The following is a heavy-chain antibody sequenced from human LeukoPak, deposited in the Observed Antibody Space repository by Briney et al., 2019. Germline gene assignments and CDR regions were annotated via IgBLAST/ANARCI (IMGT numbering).Heavy chain of an antibody. CDR1: GYIFTGYY. D-gene: IGHD2-15*01. CDR3: ARGPPEYCSGGSCYSGRNWLDP. Sequence: GASVKVSCKTSGYIFTGYYMHWVRQAPGQGLEWMGWINPNNGGADYAQKFQGRVTMTRDTSISTAYMALNRLTSDDTAVYYCARGPPEYCSGGSCYSGRNWLDPWGQGTLVTVSS. V-gene: IGHV1-2*02. J-gene: IGHJ5*02. CDR2: INPNNGGA.